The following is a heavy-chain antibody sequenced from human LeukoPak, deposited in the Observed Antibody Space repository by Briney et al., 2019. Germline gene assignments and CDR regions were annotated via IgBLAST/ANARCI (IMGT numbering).Heavy chain of an antibody. CDR2: ISSSSIYI. D-gene: IGHD5-18*01. J-gene: IGHJ4*02. CDR1: GLTFSSYS. V-gene: IGHV3-21*01. CDR3: ARGRYNYGYIFDY. Sequence: PGGSLRLSCAASGLTFSSYSMNWVRQAPGKGLEWVSSISSSSIYIYYADSVKGRFTISRDNAKNSLYLQMNSLRAEDTAVYYCARGRYNYGYIFDYWGQGTLVTVSS.